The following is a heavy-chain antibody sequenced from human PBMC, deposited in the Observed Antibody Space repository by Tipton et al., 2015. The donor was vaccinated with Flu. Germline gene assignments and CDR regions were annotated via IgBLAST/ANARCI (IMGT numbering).Heavy chain of an antibody. Sequence: QLVQSGGGLVQPGGSLRLSCAASGFTFSSYWMSWVRQAPGKGLEWVANIKQDGSEKYYVDSVKGRFTISRDNAKNSLYLQKNSLRAEDTAVYYCARGRGNSGSWYSDYWGQGTLVTVSS. J-gene: IGHJ4*02. V-gene: IGHV3-7*01. CDR3: ARGRGNSGSWYSDY. D-gene: IGHD6-13*01. CDR1: GFTFSSYW. CDR2: IKQDGSEK.